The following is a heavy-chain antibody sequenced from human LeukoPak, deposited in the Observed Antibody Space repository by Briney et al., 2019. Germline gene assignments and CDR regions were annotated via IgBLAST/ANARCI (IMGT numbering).Heavy chain of an antibody. CDR1: GFTFSSYA. V-gene: IGHV3-23*01. CDR2: ISGSGGST. J-gene: IGHJ4*02. D-gene: IGHD2-15*01. Sequence: GGSLRLSCAASGFTFSSYAMSWVREAPGEGLEWVSAISGSGGSTYYADSVKGRFTISRDNSKNTLYLQMSSLRAEDTAVYYCVKAFRYCSGGSCQDYWGQGTLVTVSS. CDR3: VKAFRYCSGGSCQDY.